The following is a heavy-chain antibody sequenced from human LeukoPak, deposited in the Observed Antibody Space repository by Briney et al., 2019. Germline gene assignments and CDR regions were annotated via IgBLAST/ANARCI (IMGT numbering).Heavy chain of an antibody. D-gene: IGHD3-22*01. CDR1: GFTFGSYA. Sequence: WGSLRLSCAASGFTFGSYAMHWVRQAPGKGLEWVAVKSYDGSKEYYADSVKGRFIISRDNFKKTLYLQMNSLRAEDTAVYYCARDPDSSGYYVFDYWGQGTLATVSS. CDR3: ARDPDSSGYYVFDY. J-gene: IGHJ4*02. V-gene: IGHV3-30*04. CDR2: KSYDGSKE.